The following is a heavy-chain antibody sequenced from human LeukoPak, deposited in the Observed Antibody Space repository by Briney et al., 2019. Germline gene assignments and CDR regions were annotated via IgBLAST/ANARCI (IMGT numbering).Heavy chain of an antibody. CDR2: ISGSGGST. CDR1: GFTFSNYA. J-gene: IGHJ4*02. D-gene: IGHD3-22*01. V-gene: IGHV3-23*01. Sequence: GGSLRLSCAASGFTFSNYAMNWVRQAPGKGLGWVSAISGSGGSTYYADSVKGRFTISRDNSKNTLYLQMNSLRAEDTAVYYCARTYDSSGYYATSDYWGQGTLVTVSS. CDR3: ARTYDSSGYYATSDY.